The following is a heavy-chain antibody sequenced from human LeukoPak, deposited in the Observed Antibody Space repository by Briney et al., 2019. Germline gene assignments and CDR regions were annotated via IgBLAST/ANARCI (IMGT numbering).Heavy chain of an antibody. D-gene: IGHD3-22*01. CDR1: GASINSSY. J-gene: IGHJ4*02. V-gene: IGHV4-59*13. CDR3: ARVQFDSSGFYSYFDH. CDR2: ISYRGNT. Sequence: PSETLSLTCTVPGASINSSYWSWIRQPPGKGLEWIGYISYRGNTNYNPSLKSRVTMSVDTSKNQFSLRLTSLTAADTAVFYCARVQFDSSGFYSYFDHWGQGALVTVSS.